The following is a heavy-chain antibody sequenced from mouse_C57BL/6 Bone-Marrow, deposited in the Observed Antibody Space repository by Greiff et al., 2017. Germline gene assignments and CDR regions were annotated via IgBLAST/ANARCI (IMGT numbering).Heavy chain of an antibody. CDR2: IDPSDSYT. Sequence: VQLQQPGAELVKPGASVKLSCKASGYTFTSYWMQWVKQRPGQGLEWIGEIDPSDSYTNYNQKFKGKATLTVDTSSSTAYMQLSSLTSEDSAVYYCAREHYYGSGHWYFDVWGTGTTVTVSS. D-gene: IGHD1-1*01. CDR3: AREHYYGSGHWYFDV. V-gene: IGHV1-50*01. J-gene: IGHJ1*03. CDR1: GYTFTSYW.